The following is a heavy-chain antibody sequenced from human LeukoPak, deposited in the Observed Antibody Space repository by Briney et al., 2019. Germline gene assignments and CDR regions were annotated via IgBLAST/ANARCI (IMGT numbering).Heavy chain of an antibody. CDR3: ARVGVTMVRGVIIKGYFDY. V-gene: IGHV4-61*05. CDR1: GGSISSSSYY. D-gene: IGHD3-10*01. Sequence: SETLSLTCTVSGGSISSSSYYWGWIRQPPGKGLEWIGYIYYSGSTNYNPSLKSRVTISVDTSKNQFSLKLSSVTAADTAVYYCARVGVTMVRGVIIKGYFDYWGQGTLVTVSS. CDR2: IYYSGST. J-gene: IGHJ4*02.